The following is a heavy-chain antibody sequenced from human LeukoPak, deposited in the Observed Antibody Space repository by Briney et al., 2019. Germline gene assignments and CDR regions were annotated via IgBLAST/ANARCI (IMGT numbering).Heavy chain of an antibody. CDR2: ISYDGSNK. D-gene: IGHD4-17*01. CDR1: GFTFSSYG. CDR3: AKDRASGDYGY. Sequence: HPGGSLRLSCAASGFTFSSYGMHWVRQAPGKGLEWVAVISYDGSNKYYADSVKGRFTISRDNSKNTLYLQMNSLRAEDTAVYYCAKDRASGDYGYWGQGTLVTVSS. V-gene: IGHV3-30*18. J-gene: IGHJ4*02.